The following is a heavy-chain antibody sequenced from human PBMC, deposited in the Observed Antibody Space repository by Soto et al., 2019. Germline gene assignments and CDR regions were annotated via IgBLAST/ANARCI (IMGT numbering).Heavy chain of an antibody. J-gene: IGHJ2*01. CDR2: IYYSGST. CDR3: ARRVFGANFDL. CDR1: GGSISSYY. Sequence: PSETLSLTCTVSGGSISSYYWSWIRQPPGKGLEWIGYIYYSGSTNYNPSLKSRVTISVDTSKNQFSLKLSSVTAADTAVYYCARRVFGANFDLWGRGTLVTVSS. V-gene: IGHV4-59*01. D-gene: IGHD3-3*01.